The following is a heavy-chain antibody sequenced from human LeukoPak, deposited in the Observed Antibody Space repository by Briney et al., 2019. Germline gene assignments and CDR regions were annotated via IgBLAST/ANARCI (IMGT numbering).Heavy chain of an antibody. J-gene: IGHJ6*03. CDR1: GDTFSRDA. CDR3: PTTGGDIYYYYMDV. CDR2: IIPVLSTA. D-gene: IGHD3-16*01. Sequence: ASVKVSCKASGDTFSRDAISWVRQAPGQGLEWMGGIIPVLSTANYAQKLQDRVTITADRSTSTTYRDRSSRSSEDPAVYSCPTTGGDIYYYYMDVWGKGTTVTISS. V-gene: IGHV1-69*10.